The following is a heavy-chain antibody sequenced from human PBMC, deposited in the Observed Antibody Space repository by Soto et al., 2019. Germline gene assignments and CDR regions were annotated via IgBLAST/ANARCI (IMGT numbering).Heavy chain of an antibody. D-gene: IGHD3-10*01. Sequence: QVHLVQSGAEVKKPGSSVKVSCTSSGDTFSSYSYSWVRLVPGQGLEWMGGFSHVFGGPNYAQNFLDRVTITAHQFTRTVYLALTGLTSDDTAFYFCARGVTRGSFPPFALWGQGTLVTISS. CDR2: FSHVFGGP. V-gene: IGHV1-69*13. J-gene: IGHJ4*02. CDR1: GDTFSSYS. CDR3: ARGVTRGSFPPFAL.